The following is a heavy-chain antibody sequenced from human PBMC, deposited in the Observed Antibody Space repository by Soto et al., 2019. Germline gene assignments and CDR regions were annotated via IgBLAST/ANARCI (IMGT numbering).Heavy chain of an antibody. D-gene: IGHD4-17*01. CDR1: GGSISTYY. J-gene: IGHJ4*02. Sequence: SETLSLTCTVSGGSISTYYWNWIRQSPGKGLEYIGYIYYIGLTNYNPSLKSRVTISVDTSKNQFSLKLSSVTAADTAVYYCARLARDYGDFSFDYWGQGTLVTGSS. CDR2: IYYIGLT. CDR3: ARLARDYGDFSFDY. V-gene: IGHV4-59*01.